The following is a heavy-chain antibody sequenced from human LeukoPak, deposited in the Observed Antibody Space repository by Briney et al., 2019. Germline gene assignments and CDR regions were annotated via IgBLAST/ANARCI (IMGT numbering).Heavy chain of an antibody. V-gene: IGHV4-59*01. CDR1: GGSISSYY. CDR2: IYYSGST. J-gene: IGHJ3*02. D-gene: IGHD3-22*01. Sequence: SETLSLTCTVSGGSISSYYWSWIRQPPGKGLEWIGYIYYSGSTNYNPSLKSRVTITVDSSKNQFSLTLSSVTAADAAVYYCARGTYYYDSSGYYSRGFLAFDIWGQGTMVTVSS. CDR3: ARGTYYYDSSGYYSRGFLAFDI.